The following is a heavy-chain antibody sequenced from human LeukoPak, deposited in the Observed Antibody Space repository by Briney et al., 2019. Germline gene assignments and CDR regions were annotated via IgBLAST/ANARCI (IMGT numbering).Heavy chain of an antibody. J-gene: IGHJ3*02. CDR3: ARDAPPGYCSSTSCYDGNAFDI. D-gene: IGHD2-2*01. CDR2: IYHSGST. V-gene: IGHV4-4*02. CDR1: GGSISSSNW. Sequence: SETLSLTCAVSGGSISSSNWWSWVRQPPGKGLEWIGEIYHSGSTNYNPSLKSRVTISVDKSKNQFSLKLSSVTAADTAVYYCARDAPPGYCSSTSCYDGNAFDIWGQGTMVTVSS.